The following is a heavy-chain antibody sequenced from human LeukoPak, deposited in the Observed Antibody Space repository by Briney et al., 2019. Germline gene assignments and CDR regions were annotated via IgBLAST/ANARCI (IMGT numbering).Heavy chain of an antibody. Sequence: KPSETLSLTCAVYGGSFSGYYWSWIRQPPGKGLGWIGEIHHDGRINYNPSLKSRVTLSVDKSKNQFSLRLNSVTAADTAMYYCARSHDHLWGNYPDYWGQGTLVTVSS. V-gene: IGHV4-34*01. J-gene: IGHJ4*02. CDR3: ARSHDHLWGNYPDY. CDR1: GGSFSGYY. D-gene: IGHD3-16*02. CDR2: IHHDGRI.